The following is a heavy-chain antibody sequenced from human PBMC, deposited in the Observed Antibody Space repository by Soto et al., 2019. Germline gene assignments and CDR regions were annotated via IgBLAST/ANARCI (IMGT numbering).Heavy chain of an antibody. V-gene: IGHV6-1*01. CDR2: TYYRSRWYH. CDR1: GDSISSNSAA. D-gene: IGHD4-4*01. CDR3: ASYRYDY. J-gene: IGHJ4*02. Sequence: QVPLQQSGPGLVKPSQTLSLTCAISGDSISSNSAAWNWIRQSPSRGFEWLGRTYYRSRWYHDYAVSVKSRIIINPDTSKNPVSLQLNSVTPDDTAVYYCASYRYDYWGQGTVVTVSS.